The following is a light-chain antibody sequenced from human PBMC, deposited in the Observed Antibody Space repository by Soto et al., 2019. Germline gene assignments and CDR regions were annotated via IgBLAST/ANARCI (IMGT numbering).Light chain of an antibody. CDR3: QQYGSSGT. CDR1: QTISSW. Sequence: EIQMTQVPSTLSGSVGDRVTITCRASQTISSWLAWYQQKPGKAPKLLIYKASTLKSGLPSRFSGSGSGTEFTLTISRLEPEDYAVYYCQQYGSSGTVGQGTKVDIK. V-gene: IGKV1-5*03. CDR2: KAS. J-gene: IGKJ1*01.